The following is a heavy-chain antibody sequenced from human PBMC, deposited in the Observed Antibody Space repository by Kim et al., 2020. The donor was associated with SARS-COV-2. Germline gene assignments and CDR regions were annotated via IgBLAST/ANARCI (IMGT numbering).Heavy chain of an antibody. Sequence: SLKSRVTRAVDTSKNQFSLKLSSVTAADTAVYYCARETGTTGTTLPPFDIWGQGTMVTVSS. V-gene: IGHV4-4*07. D-gene: IGHD1-1*01. CDR3: ARETGTTGTTLPPFDI. J-gene: IGHJ3*02.